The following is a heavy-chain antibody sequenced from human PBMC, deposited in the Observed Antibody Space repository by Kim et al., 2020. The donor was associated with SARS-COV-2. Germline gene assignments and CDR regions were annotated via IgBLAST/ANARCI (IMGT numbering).Heavy chain of an antibody. CDR2: ISSSSSTI. CDR1: GFTFSSYS. J-gene: IGHJ4*02. CDR3: ARDLGSSSNY. D-gene: IGHD6-13*01. Sequence: GGSLRLSCAASGFTFSSYSMNWVRQAPGKGLEWVSYISSSSSTIYYADSVKGRFTISRDNAKNSLYLQMNSLRAEDTAVYYCARDLGSSSNYWGQGTLVTISS. V-gene: IGHV3-48*04.